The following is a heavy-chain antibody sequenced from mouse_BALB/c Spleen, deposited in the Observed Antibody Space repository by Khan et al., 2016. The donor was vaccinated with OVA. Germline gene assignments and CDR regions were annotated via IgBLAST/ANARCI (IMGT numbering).Heavy chain of an antibody. CDR2: IWAGGST. CDR3: ARLEDI. J-gene: IGHJ2*01. V-gene: IGHV2-9*02. CDR1: GFSLTSYG. D-gene: IGHD1-3*01. Sequence: QVQLKQSGPGLVVPSQSLSITCTVSGFSLTSYGVHWVRQPPGMGLEWLGVIWAGGSTNYNSALMSRLSISKDNSKSQVFLKMNSLQTDDTAVYYCARLEDIWGQGTTLTVSS.